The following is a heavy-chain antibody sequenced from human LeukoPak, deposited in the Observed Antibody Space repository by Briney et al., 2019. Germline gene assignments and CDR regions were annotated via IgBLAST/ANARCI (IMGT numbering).Heavy chain of an antibody. Sequence: GGSLRLSCAASGFTFRSYWMHWVRQAPGKGLVWVSRINSDGSNTNYADSVKGRFTVSRDNAKNTLYLQMNSLRAEDTAVYYCARDQGVQLWPFDYWGQGTLVTVSS. D-gene: IGHD5-18*01. CDR2: INSDGSNT. CDR3: ARDQGVQLWPFDY. V-gene: IGHV3-74*01. J-gene: IGHJ4*02. CDR1: GFTFRSYW.